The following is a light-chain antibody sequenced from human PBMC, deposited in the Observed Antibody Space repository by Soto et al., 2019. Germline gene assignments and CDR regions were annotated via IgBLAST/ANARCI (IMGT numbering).Light chain of an antibody. J-gene: IGLJ1*01. CDR2: DVT. Sequence: QSVRTQPASVSGSPGQSITISCTGTSSEGGGYNYVSWYQQHPVKAPKPKIYDVTNRPSGVSDRFSGSKSGNTASLTFSGFQAEDEADYYCSSYTSSRTLYVFGTGTKVTVL. V-gene: IGLV2-14*01. CDR1: SSEGGGYNY. CDR3: SSYTSSRTLYV.